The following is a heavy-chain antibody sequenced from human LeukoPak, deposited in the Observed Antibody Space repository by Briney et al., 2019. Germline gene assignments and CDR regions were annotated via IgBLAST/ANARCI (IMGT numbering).Heavy chain of an antibody. CDR1: GGSFSGYY. Sequence: SETLSLTCAVYGGSFSGYYWSWIRQPPGKGLKWIGEINHSGSTNYNPSLKSRVTISVDTSKNQFSLKLSSVTAADTAVYYCARGGVTAAGTGCDYWGQGTLVTASS. CDR3: ARGGVTAAGTGCDY. V-gene: IGHV4-34*01. D-gene: IGHD6-13*01. J-gene: IGHJ4*02. CDR2: INHSGST.